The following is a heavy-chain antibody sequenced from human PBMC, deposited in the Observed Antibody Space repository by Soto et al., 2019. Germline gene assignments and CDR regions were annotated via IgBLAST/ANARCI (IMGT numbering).Heavy chain of an antibody. Sequence: ASVKVSCKTSGYTFTTYGSNWVRQAPGQGLEWMGWISGYNGNTNYPQKFQGRVTMTTDTFTSTGYMELRGLRSEDTAVYYCARGANGSGYAVYWGQGTLVTVSS. CDR3: ARGANGSGYAVY. D-gene: IGHD3-3*01. V-gene: IGHV1-18*01. CDR1: GYTFTTYG. J-gene: IGHJ4*02. CDR2: ISGYNGNT.